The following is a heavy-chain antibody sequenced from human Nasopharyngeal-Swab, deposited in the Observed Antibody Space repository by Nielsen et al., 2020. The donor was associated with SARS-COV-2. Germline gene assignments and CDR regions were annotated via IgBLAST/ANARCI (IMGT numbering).Heavy chain of an antibody. CDR3: ARLLIAANGHYMDV. V-gene: IGHV4-39*07. CDR2: IYYSGST. J-gene: IGHJ6*03. D-gene: IGHD2-15*01. Sequence: QAPGKGLEWIGSIYYSGSTYYNPSLKSRVTTSVDTSKNQFSLKLSSVTAADTAVYYCARLLIAANGHYMDVWGKGTTVTVSS.